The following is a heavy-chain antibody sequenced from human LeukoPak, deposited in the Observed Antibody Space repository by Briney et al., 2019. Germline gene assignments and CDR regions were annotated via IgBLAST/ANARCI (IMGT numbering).Heavy chain of an antibody. D-gene: IGHD6-13*01. V-gene: IGHV1-2*02. J-gene: IGHJ4*02. Sequence: GASVKVSCKASGYTFTGYYMHWVRQAPGQGLEWMGWINPNSGGTNYAQKFQGRVTMTSDTYIYTAYMELSSLKSGDTAIYYCARDRHDIGGRAGTGLDQWGQGTLVSVSS. CDR2: INPNSGGT. CDR3: ARDRHDIGGRAGTGLDQ. CDR1: GYTFTGYY.